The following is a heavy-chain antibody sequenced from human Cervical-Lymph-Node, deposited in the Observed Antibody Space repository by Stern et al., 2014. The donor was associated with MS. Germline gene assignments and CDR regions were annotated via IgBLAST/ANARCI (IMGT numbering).Heavy chain of an antibody. CDR3: ARGRYSSGWYLFDY. CDR2: ISSSSSYI. D-gene: IGHD6-19*01. J-gene: IGHJ4*02. V-gene: IGHV3-21*01. Sequence: EVQLVQSGGGLVKPGGSLRLSCAASGFTFSSDSMNWVRQAPGKGLEGVSSISSSSSYIYYADSVKGRFTISRDNAKNSLYLQMNSLRAEDTAVYYCARGRYSSGWYLFDYWGQGTLVTVSS. CDR1: GFTFSSDS.